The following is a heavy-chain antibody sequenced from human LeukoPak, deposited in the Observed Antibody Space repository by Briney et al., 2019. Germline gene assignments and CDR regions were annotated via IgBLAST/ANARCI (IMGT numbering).Heavy chain of an antibody. CDR3: ARHRESITMVRGALIFDFDY. V-gene: IGHV4-39*01. J-gene: IGHJ4*02. CDR1: GGSISSSNYY. Sequence: SETLSLTCTVSGGSISSSNYYWGWIRQPPGKGLEWIGSIYYSGSTYYNPSLKSRVTISVDTSKSQFSLKLSSVTAADTAVYYCARHRESITMVRGALIFDFDYWGQGTLVTASS. CDR2: IYYSGST. D-gene: IGHD3-10*01.